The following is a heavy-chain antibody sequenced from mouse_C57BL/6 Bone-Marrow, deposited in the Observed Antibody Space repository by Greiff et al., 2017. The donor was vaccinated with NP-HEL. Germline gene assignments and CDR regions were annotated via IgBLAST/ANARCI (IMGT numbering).Heavy chain of an antibody. CDR2: IWTGGGT. V-gene: IGHV2-9-1*01. CDR3: ATNYGSSPYYAMDY. CDR1: GFSLTSYA. D-gene: IGHD1-1*01. Sequence: VQRVESGPGLVAPSQCLSITCTVSGFSLTSYAISWVRQPPGKGLEWLGVIWTGGGTNYNSALKSRLSISKDNSKSQVFLKMNSLQTDDTARYYCATNYGSSPYYAMDYWGQGTSVTVSS. J-gene: IGHJ4*01.